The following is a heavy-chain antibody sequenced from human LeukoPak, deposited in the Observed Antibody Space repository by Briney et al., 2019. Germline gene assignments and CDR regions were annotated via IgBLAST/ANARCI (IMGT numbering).Heavy chain of an antibody. J-gene: IGHJ4*02. CDR3: ARAVAGHFDY. CDR2: IYHSGST. V-gene: IGHV4-30-2*01. D-gene: IGHD6-19*01. CDR1: GGSISSGGYY. Sequence: SQTLSLTCTVSGGSISSGGYYWSWVRQPPGKGLEWIGEIYHSGSTNYNPSLKSRVTISVDKSKNQFSLKLSSVTAADTAVYYCARAVAGHFDYWGQGTLVTVSS.